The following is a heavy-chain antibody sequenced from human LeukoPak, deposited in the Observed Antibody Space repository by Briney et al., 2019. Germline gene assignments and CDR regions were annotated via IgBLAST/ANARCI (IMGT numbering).Heavy chain of an antibody. CDR1: GGSISSSSYY. Sequence: SETLSLTCTVSGGSISSSSYYWGWIRQPPGKGLEWIGSIYYSGSTYYNPSLKSRVTISVDTSKNQFSLKLSSVTAADTAVYYCARLTPGIAVAGTVDYWGQRTLVTVSS. J-gene: IGHJ4*02. D-gene: IGHD6-19*01. CDR2: IYYSGST. CDR3: ARLTPGIAVAGTVDY. V-gene: IGHV4-39*01.